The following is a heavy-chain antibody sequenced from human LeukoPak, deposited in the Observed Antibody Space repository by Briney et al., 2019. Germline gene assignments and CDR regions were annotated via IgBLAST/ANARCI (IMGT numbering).Heavy chain of an antibody. CDR3: ARHPIEAVGFYYYMDV. CDR1: GGSISSSSYY. CDR2: IYYSGST. V-gene: IGHV4-39*01. D-gene: IGHD6-19*01. Sequence: SETLSLTCTVSGGSISSSSYYWGWIRQPPGKGLEWIGSIYYSGSTYYNPSLKSRVTISVDTSKNQFSLKLSSVTAADTALYYCARHPIEAVGFYYYMDVWGKGTTVTVSS. J-gene: IGHJ6*03.